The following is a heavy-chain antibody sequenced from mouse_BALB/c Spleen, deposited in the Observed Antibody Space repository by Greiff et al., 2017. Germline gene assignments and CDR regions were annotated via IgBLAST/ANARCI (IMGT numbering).Heavy chain of an antibody. CDR1: GFTFSSYA. Sequence: EVQLVESGGGLVKPGGSLKLSCAASGFTFSSYAMSWVRQTPEKRLEWVATISSGGSYTYYPDSVKGRFTISRDNAKNTLYLQMSSLRSEDTAMYYCARRVDYYGSSYFDYWGQGTTLTVSS. CDR3: ARRVDYYGSSYFDY. D-gene: IGHD1-1*01. V-gene: IGHV5-9-3*01. CDR2: ISSGGSYT. J-gene: IGHJ2*01.